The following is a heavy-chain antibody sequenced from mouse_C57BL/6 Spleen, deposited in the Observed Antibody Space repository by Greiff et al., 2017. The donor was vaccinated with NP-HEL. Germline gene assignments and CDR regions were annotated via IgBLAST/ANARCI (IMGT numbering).Heavy chain of an antibody. V-gene: IGHV1-75*01. CDR1: GYTFTDYY. CDR2: IFPGSGST. Sequence: LQESGPELVKPGASVKISCKASGYTFTDYYINWVKQRPGQGLEWIGWIFPGSGSTYYNEKFKGKATLTVDKSSSTAYMLLSSLTSEDSAVYFCARLYYDYDDYYAMDDWGQGTSVTVSS. J-gene: IGHJ4*01. CDR3: ARLYYDYDDYYAMDD. D-gene: IGHD2-4*01.